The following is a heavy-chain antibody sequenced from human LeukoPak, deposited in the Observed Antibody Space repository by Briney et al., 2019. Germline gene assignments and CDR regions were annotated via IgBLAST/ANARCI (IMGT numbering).Heavy chain of an antibody. V-gene: IGHV3-33*06. J-gene: IGHJ6*03. CDR2: IWYDGTTK. CDR1: GFTFSSYG. D-gene: IGHD5-12*01. Sequence: GRSLRLSCAASGFTFSSYGMHWVHQAPGKGLAWVAVIWYDGTTKYYADSVKGRFTISRDNSKNTLSLQMNSLRAEDTAVYYCAKGAGYSAYNYHYYYLDVWGKGTTVTVSS. CDR3: AKGAGYSAYNYHYYYLDV.